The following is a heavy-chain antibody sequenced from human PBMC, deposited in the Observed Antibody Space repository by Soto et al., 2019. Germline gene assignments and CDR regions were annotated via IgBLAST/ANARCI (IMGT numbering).Heavy chain of an antibody. D-gene: IGHD3-10*01. J-gene: IGHJ6*02. CDR3: TGITWFRGMDV. V-gene: IGHV6-1*01. Sequence: SQTLSLTCVISGDSVFSNSAGWNWIRQSPSRGLEWLGRTYYKSKWNNDYAPSVKSRITINPDTSKNQFSLHLYSVTPEDTAVYYCTGITWFRGMDVWGQGTPVTVSS. CDR2: TYYKSKWNN. CDR1: GDSVFSNSAG.